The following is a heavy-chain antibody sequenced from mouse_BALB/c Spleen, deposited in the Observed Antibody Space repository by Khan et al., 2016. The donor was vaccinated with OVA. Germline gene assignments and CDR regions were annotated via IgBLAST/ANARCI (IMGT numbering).Heavy chain of an antibody. CDR3: ARGDYGDPFAY. CDR1: GFTFSDYY. Sequence: EVQLVESGGGLVKPGGSLKLSCAASGFTFSDYYMYWVRQTPEKRLEWVATISDGGSYTYYPDSVKGRFTISRDDVKNILYLQMSSLKSEDTAMYYCARGDYGDPFAYWGQGTLVTVSA. D-gene: IGHD2-13*01. V-gene: IGHV5-4*02. CDR2: ISDGGSYT. J-gene: IGHJ3*01.